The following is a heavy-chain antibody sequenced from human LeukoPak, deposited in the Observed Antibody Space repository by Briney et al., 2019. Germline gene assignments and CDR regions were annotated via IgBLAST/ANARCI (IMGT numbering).Heavy chain of an antibody. Sequence: ASVKVSCKASGYTFTSYAMHWVRQAPGQRLEWMGWINAGNGNTKYSQKFQGRVTITRDTSASTAYMELSSLRSEDTAVYYCARSDGSGWYGGSDYWGQGTLVTVSS. V-gene: IGHV1-3*01. D-gene: IGHD6-19*01. CDR2: INAGNGNT. CDR3: ARSDGSGWYGGSDY. CDR1: GYTFTSYA. J-gene: IGHJ4*02.